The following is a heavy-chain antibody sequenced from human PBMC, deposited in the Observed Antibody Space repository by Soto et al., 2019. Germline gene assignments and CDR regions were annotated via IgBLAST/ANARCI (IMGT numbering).Heavy chain of an antibody. V-gene: IGHV3-21*01. D-gene: IGHD6-19*01. CDR1: GFTFSSYS. CDR2: ISSSSSYI. Sequence: PGGSLRLSCAASGFTFSSYSMNWVRQAPGKGLEWVSSISSSSSYIYYADSVKGRFTISRDNAKNSLYLQMNSLRAEDTAVYYGGRDPSNSNGYRIWFDPWGQGAPVTVSS. CDR3: GRDPSNSNGYRIWFDP. J-gene: IGHJ5*02.